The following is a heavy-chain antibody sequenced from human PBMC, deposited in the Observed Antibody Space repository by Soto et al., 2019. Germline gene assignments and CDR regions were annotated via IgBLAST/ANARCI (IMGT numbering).Heavy chain of an antibody. CDR1: GFSFSDYY. CDR3: ARSGDNYNRLDY. CDR2: SSNSGTFS. Sequence: GGSLSLSCEGSGFSFSDYYIRWILQAPGKGLEWISYSSNSGTFSRYADSVKGRFSISRDNTKNLPYLQMNSLRAENTAVYYCARSGDNYNRLDYWGQGTPVTVSS. J-gene: IGHJ4*02. D-gene: IGHD1-1*01. V-gene: IGHV3-11*06.